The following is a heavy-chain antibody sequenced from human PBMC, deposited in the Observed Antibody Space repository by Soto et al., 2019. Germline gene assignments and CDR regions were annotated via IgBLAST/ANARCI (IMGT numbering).Heavy chain of an antibody. Sequence: GGSLRLSCAASGFTFSSYWMSWVRQAPGKGLEWVANIKQDGSEKYYVDSVKGRFTISRDNAKNSLYLQMNSLRAEDTAVYYCARDEEYDFWSGYSRMDVWGKGTTVTAP. D-gene: IGHD3-3*01. CDR2: IKQDGSEK. CDR1: GFTFSSYW. CDR3: ARDEEYDFWSGYSRMDV. J-gene: IGHJ6*03. V-gene: IGHV3-7*01.